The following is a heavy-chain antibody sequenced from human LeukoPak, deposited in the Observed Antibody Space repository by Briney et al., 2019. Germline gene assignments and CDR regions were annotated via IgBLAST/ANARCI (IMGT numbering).Heavy chain of an antibody. CDR1: GYTFTDYY. V-gene: IGHV1-2*02. J-gene: IGHJ4*02. CDR2: INPNDGDT. Sequence: SVKVSCKASGYTFTDYYMHWVRQAPGQGSEWMGWINPNDGDTNYAQKFQGRVTMTRDTSISTAHMEVSRLRSDDTAVYYCARANFLYCSSSTCLFDYWGQGTLVTVSS. CDR3: ARANFLYCSSSTCLFDY. D-gene: IGHD2-2*01.